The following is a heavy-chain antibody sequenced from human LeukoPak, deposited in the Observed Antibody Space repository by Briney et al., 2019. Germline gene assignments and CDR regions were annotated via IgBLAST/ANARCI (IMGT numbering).Heavy chain of an antibody. CDR3: ALTNRYIAAAGTGDY. V-gene: IGHV3-30*03. J-gene: IGHJ4*02. CDR2: ISYDGSNK. Sequence: GGSLRLSCAASGFTFSSYGMHWVRQAPGKGLEWVAVISYDGSNKYYADSVKGRFTISRDNSKNTLYLQMNSLRAEDTAVYYCALTNRYIAAAGTGDYWGQGTLVTVSS. D-gene: IGHD6-13*01. CDR1: GFTFSSYG.